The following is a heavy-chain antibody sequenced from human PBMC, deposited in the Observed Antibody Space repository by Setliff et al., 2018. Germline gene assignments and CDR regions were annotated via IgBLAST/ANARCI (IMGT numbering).Heavy chain of an antibody. CDR1: GYTFTSHY. D-gene: IGHD3-22*01. Sequence: ASVKVSCKASGYTFTSHYMHWVRQAPGLGLEWMGTINPSSGRTSYTQKFQGRVTMTRGTSTSTVYMDMSSLRSEDTAVYYCARDVFPYHYEGAFDIWGQGTMVTVSS. CDR3: ARDVFPYHYEGAFDI. J-gene: IGHJ3*02. V-gene: IGHV1-46*01. CDR2: INPSSGRT.